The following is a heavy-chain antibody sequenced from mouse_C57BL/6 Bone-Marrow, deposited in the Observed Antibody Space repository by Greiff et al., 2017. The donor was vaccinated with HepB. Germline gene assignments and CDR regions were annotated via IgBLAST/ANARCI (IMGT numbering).Heavy chain of an antibody. CDR1: GYTFTSYW. D-gene: IGHD1-1*01. Sequence: VQLQQPGAELVRPGTSVKLSCKASGYTFTSYWMHWVKQRPGQGLEWIGVIDPSDSYTNYNQKFKGKATLTVDTSSSTAYMQLSSLTSEDSAVYYCARRDYYGSSHYFDYWGQGTTLTVSS. CDR3: ARRDYYGSSHYFDY. CDR2: IDPSDSYT. V-gene: IGHV1-59*01. J-gene: IGHJ2*01.